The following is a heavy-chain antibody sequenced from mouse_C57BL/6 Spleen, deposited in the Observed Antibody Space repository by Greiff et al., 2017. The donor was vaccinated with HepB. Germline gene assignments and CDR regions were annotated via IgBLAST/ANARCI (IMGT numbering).Heavy chain of an antibody. J-gene: IGHJ1*03. Sequence: QVQLQQPGAELVKPGASVKLSCKASGYTFTSYWMQWVKQRPGQGLEWIGEIDPSDSYTNYNQKFKGKATLTVDTSSSTAYMQLSSLTSEDSAVYYCAREGLLRTKYFDVWGTGTTVTVSS. V-gene: IGHV1-50*01. CDR2: IDPSDSYT. CDR3: AREGLLRTKYFDV. D-gene: IGHD1-1*01. CDR1: GYTFTSYW.